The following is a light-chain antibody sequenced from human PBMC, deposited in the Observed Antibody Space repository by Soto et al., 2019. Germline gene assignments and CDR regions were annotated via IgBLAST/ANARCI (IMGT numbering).Light chain of an antibody. V-gene: IGKV1-5*03. Sequence: DIQMTQSPSTLSGSVGDRVTITCRASQTISSWLAWYQQKPGKAPKLLIYKASTIKSGVPSRFSGSGYGTEFTLTISSLQPDEFATYYCQHYNSYSEAFGQGTKVELK. CDR1: QTISSW. CDR3: QHYNSYSEA. J-gene: IGKJ1*01. CDR2: KAS.